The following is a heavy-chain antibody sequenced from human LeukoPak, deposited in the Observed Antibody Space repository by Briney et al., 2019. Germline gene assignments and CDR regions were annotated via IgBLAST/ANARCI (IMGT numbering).Heavy chain of an antibody. CDR2: IYTSGST. J-gene: IGHJ3*02. V-gene: IGHV4-61*02. D-gene: IGHD3-3*01. Sequence: PSQTLSLTCTVSGGSISSGSYYWSWIRQPAGKGLERIGRIYTSGSTNYNPSLKSRVTISVDTSKNQFSLKLSSVTAADTAVYYCAIDPIFGVVSFFYIWGKGTMVTVSS. CDR1: GGSISSGSYY. CDR3: AIDPIFGVVSFFYI.